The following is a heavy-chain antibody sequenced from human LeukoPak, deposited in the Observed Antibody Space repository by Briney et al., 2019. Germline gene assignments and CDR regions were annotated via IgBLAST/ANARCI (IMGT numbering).Heavy chain of an antibody. D-gene: IGHD2-15*01. CDR2: INPNSGGT. J-gene: IGHJ6*03. CDR3: ARVLRYCSGGNCYSGGLGYMDV. Sequence: ASVKVSCKASGYTFTGYYMHWVRQAPGQGLEWMGWINPNSGGTNYAQKFQGRVTMTSDMSTRTVYMELSSLRSEDTAVYYCARVLRYCSGGNCYSGGLGYMDVWGKGTTVTISS. V-gene: IGHV1-2*02. CDR1: GYTFTGYY.